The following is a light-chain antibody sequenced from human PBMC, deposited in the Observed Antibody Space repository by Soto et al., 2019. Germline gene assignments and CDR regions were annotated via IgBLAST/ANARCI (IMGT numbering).Light chain of an antibody. V-gene: IGKV1-5*01. CDR2: DAS. J-gene: IGKJ4*01. CDR1: QSISSW. Sequence: DIQMTQSPSTLSASVGDRVTITCRASQSISSWLAWYQQKLGRAPRLLIYDASSLESGVPSRCSGSGSGTDFTLTNSSLQAEDFATYYCQQTRIYPSTFGGGTKVDIK. CDR3: QQTRIYPST.